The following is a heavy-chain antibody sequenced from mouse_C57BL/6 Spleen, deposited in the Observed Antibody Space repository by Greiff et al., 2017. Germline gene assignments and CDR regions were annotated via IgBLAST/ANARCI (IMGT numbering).Heavy chain of an antibody. D-gene: IGHD3-2*02. CDR3: TTISSGYEEAWFAY. V-gene: IGHV14-4*01. CDR1: GFNIKDDY. CDR2: IDPENGDT. J-gene: IGHJ3*01. Sequence: VQLQQSGAELVRPGASVKLSCTASGFNIKDDYMHWVKQRPEQGLEWIGWIDPENGDTEYASKFQGKATITADTSSNTAYLQLSSQTSEDTAVYYCTTISSGYEEAWFAYWGQGTLVTVSA.